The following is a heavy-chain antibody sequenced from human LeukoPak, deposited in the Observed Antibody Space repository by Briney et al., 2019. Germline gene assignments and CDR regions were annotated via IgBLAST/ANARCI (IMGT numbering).Heavy chain of an antibody. CDR1: GYIFTAYH. CDR3: ARGISGGFDI. Sequence: GASVKVSCKPSGYIFTAYHLHWVRQAPGQGLEWMGRIIPNSGATNYAQNFQGRVTLTRDTSISTAYMDLSRLSPDDTAVYYCARGISGGFDIWGQGTMVTVSP. CDR2: IIPNSGAT. V-gene: IGHV1-2*06. D-gene: IGHD2-21*01. J-gene: IGHJ3*02.